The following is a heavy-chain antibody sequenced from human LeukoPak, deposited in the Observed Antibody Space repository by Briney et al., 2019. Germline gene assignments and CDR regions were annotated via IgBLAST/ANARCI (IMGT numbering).Heavy chain of an antibody. CDR3: AKAGVRYFDSSGLYAFDF. J-gene: IGHJ3*01. CDR1: GGTISSSSYY. Sequence: SVTLYITGAGSGGTISSSSYYWDWIRQPPGKGLEWIGTIYYSGSTYHNPSLKSRVTMSVDTSRNQFSLKLSSVDAADTAVYYCAKAGVRYFDSSGLYAFDFWGQGTTVTVSS. V-gene: IGHV4-39*01. CDR2: IYYSGST. D-gene: IGHD3-22*01.